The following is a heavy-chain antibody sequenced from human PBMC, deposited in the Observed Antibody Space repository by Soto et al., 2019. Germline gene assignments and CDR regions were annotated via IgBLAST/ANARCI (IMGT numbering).Heavy chain of an antibody. CDR2: IIPIFGTA. CDR1: GGTFSSYA. Sequence: SSVKVSCKASGGTFSSYAISWVRQAPGQGLEWMGGIIPIFGTANYAQKFQGRVTITADESTSTAYMELSSLRSEDTAVYYCARLWELRSGRYYGMDVWGQGTTVTVSS. J-gene: IGHJ6*02. D-gene: IGHD1-26*01. CDR3: ARLWELRSGRYYGMDV. V-gene: IGHV1-69*13.